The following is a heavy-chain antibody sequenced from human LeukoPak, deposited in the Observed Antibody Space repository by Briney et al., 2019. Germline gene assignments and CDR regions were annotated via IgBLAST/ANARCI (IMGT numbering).Heavy chain of an antibody. CDR1: RFSFNTYW. D-gene: IGHD2-21*02. Sequence: PGGSLRLSCAASRFSFNTYWMHWVRQAPGMGLVWVSRINSDGSSTSYADSVKGRFIISRDNSKNTLYLQMNSLRAEDTAIYYCVHCGGDCYPCCGMDAWGQGTTVTVSS. V-gene: IGHV3-74*01. CDR2: INSDGSST. CDR3: VHCGGDCYPCCGMDA. J-gene: IGHJ6*02.